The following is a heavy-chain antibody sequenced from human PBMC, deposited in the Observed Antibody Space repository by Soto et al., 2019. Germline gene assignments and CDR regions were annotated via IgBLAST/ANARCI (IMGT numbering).Heavy chain of an antibody. Sequence: EEQLVESGGGLVQPGGSLRLSCAASGFTFSSYSMNWVRQAPGKGLEWVSYISSSSSTIYYADSVKGRFTISRDNAKNSLYLQMHRLRDEDTAVYYCASSRVGFDYWGQGTLVPVSS. J-gene: IGHJ4*02. CDR2: ISSSSSTI. CDR3: ASSRVGFDY. CDR1: GFTFSSYS. D-gene: IGHD6-13*01. V-gene: IGHV3-48*02.